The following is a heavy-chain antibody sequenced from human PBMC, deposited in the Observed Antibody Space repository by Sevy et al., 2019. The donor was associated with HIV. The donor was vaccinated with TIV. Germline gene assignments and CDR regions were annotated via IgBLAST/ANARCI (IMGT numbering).Heavy chain of an antibody. D-gene: IGHD1-26*01. CDR2: IRYDGSNK. V-gene: IGHV3-30*02. CDR3: AKDRGYYFDY. CDR1: GFTFSSYG. J-gene: IGHJ4*02. Sequence: GRSLRLSCAASGFTFSSYGMHWVRQAPGKGLEWVAFIRYDGSNKYYADSVKGRFTISRDNSKNTLYLQMNSLRAEDTAVYYCAKDRGYYFDYWGQGTLVTVSS.